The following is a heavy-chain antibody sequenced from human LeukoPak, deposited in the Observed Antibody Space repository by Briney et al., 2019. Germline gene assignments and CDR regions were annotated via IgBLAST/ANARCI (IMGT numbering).Heavy chain of an antibody. CDR3: ARDTRYYYGSGSYYNWGWYYYYMDV. D-gene: IGHD3-10*01. J-gene: IGHJ6*03. CDR2: ISAYNGNT. V-gene: IGHV1-18*01. Sequence: ASVKVSCKASGYTFTSYGISWVRQAPGQGLEWMGWISAYNGNTNYAQKLQGRVTMTTDTSTSTAYMELRSLRSDDTAVYYCARDTRYYYGSGSYYNWGWYYYYMDVWGKGTTVTISS. CDR1: GYTFTSYG.